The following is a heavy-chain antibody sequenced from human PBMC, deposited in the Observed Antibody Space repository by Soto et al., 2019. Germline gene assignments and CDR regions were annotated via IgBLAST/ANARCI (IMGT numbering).Heavy chain of an antibody. D-gene: IGHD6-6*01. CDR2: ILYDGSEK. Sequence: GWSLRLSCAASVFTFISYGMHWVRQAPGKGLEWVAVILYDGSEKWFADSVKGRFTISRDNSKNTLYLQMNSLRAEDTAMYYCAKDPEYRTSSLRNYFEYWGQGTPVTVSS. CDR3: AKDPEYRTSSLRNYFEY. V-gene: IGHV3-30*18. J-gene: IGHJ4*02. CDR1: VFTFISYG.